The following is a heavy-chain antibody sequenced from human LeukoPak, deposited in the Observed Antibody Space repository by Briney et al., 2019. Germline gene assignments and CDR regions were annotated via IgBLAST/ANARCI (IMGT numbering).Heavy chain of an antibody. CDR2: INPSGGST. J-gene: IGHJ6*04. CDR1: GYTFTSYY. Sequence: ASVKVSCKASGYTFTSYYMHWVRQAPGQGLEWMGIINPSGGSTNYAQKFQGRVTMTRDTSITTAYMELSSLRSDDTAVYYCARVGWNGYYGMGVWGKGTTVTVSS. V-gene: IGHV1-46*01. D-gene: IGHD3-3*01. CDR3: ARVGWNGYYGMGV.